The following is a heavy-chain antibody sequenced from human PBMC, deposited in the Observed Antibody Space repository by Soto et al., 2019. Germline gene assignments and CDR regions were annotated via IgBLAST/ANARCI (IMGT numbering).Heavy chain of an antibody. D-gene: IGHD2-21*02. CDR3: ARDLGGDHHAHYFDY. Sequence: PGGSLRLSCAASGFTFSSYSMNWVRQAPGKGLEWVSSISSSSSYIYYADSVKGRFTISRDNAKNSLYLQMNSLRAEDTAVYYCARDLGGDHHAHYFDYWGQGTLVTVSS. CDR1: GFTFSSYS. CDR2: ISSSSSYI. V-gene: IGHV3-21*01. J-gene: IGHJ4*02.